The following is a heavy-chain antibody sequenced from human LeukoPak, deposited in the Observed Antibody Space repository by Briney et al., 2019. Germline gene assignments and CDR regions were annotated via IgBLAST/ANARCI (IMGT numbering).Heavy chain of an antibody. Sequence: ASVKVSCKAAGYHFISFGISWVRQAPGQGLERMGWISAYNGKTEFAQRFQDRVTMTTDTSTTTAYMELRSLRSDDTAMYYCARDHEDVYGSGSYKLWGQGTRVTVSS. CDR2: ISAYNGKT. V-gene: IGHV1-18*01. D-gene: IGHD3-10*01. J-gene: IGHJ4*02. CDR3: ARDHEDVYGSGSYKL. CDR1: GYHFISFG.